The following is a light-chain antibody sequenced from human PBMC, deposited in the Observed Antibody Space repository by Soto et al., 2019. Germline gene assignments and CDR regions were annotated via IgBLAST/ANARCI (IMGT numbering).Light chain of an antibody. CDR3: QKYNSAPLT. V-gene: IGKV1-27*01. CDR1: QGIGVY. Sequence: DIQMTQSPSSLSASLGDRVTITCRASQGIGVYLAWFQQKPGKVPKLLIYAASALQSGVPSRFSGSGSGTDFTLTISSLQPEDIATYYCQKYNSAPLTFGGGTKVDI. CDR2: AAS. J-gene: IGKJ4*01.